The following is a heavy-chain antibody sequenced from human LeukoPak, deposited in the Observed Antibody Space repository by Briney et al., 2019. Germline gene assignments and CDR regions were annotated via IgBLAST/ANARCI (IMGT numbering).Heavy chain of an antibody. CDR3: ASDYGGKPD. V-gene: IGHV4-39*01. CDR2: IYYSGST. CDR1: GGSISSSSYY. D-gene: IGHD4-23*01. J-gene: IGHJ4*02. Sequence: SETLSLTCTVSGGSISSSSYYWDWIRQPPGKGLEWIGTIYYSGSTYYNPSLKSRVTISVDTSKNQFSLKVRSVTAADTAVYYCASDYGGKPDWGQGTLVTVSS.